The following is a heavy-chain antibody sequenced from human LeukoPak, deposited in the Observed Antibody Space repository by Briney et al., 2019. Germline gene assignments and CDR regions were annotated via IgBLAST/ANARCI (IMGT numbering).Heavy chain of an antibody. D-gene: IGHD6-19*01. Sequence: GGSLRLSCAAFGFTFSSYSMNWVRQAPGKGLEWVSYISSRSTTTYYAGSVKGRFTISRDNDKNSLYLQMNSLRDEDTAVYYCARDRRIAVAGTVWDYWGQGTLVTVSS. CDR3: ARDRRIAVAGTVWDY. J-gene: IGHJ4*02. CDR1: GFTFSSYS. V-gene: IGHV3-48*02. CDR2: ISSRSTTT.